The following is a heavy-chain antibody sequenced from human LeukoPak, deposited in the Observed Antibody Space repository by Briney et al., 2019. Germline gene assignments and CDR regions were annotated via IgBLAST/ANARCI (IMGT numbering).Heavy chain of an antibody. J-gene: IGHJ4*02. CDR3: AKDLKTVYYGEVGY. Sequence: GGSLRLSCAASGFTFSSYAMSWVRQAPGKGLEWXXXXSGSGGSTYYADSXXXXFTISRDNSKNTLYLQMNSLRAEDTAVYYCAKDLKTVYYGEVGYWGQGTLVTVSS. V-gene: IGHV3-23*01. CDR2: XSGSGGST. CDR1: GFTFSSYA. D-gene: IGHD3-10*01.